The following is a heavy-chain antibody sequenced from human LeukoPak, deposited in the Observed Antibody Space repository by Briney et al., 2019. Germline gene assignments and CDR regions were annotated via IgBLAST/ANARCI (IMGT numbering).Heavy chain of an antibody. CDR3: ARAHYGDYVIDY. Sequence: ASVKVSCKASGGTFSSYTISWVRQAPGQGLEWMGRIIPILGIANYAQKFQGRVTITADKTTSTAYMELSSLRAEDTAVYYCARAHYGDYVIDYWGQGTLVTVSS. CDR2: IIPILGIA. D-gene: IGHD4-17*01. CDR1: GGTFSSYT. J-gene: IGHJ4*02. V-gene: IGHV1-69*02.